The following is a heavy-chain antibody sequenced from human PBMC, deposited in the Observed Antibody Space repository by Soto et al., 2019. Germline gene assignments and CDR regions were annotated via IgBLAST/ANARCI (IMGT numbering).Heavy chain of an antibody. J-gene: IGHJ6*02. Sequence: PVGSLRLSCAASGFTFSSYGMHWVRQAPGKGLEWVAVISYDGSNKYYADSVKGRFTISRDNSKNTLYLQMNSLRAEDTAVYYCAKEFGELYYYYYGMDVWGQGTTVTVSS. V-gene: IGHV3-30*18. CDR3: AKEFGELYYYYYGMDV. CDR2: ISYDGSNK. CDR1: GFTFSSYG. D-gene: IGHD3-10*01.